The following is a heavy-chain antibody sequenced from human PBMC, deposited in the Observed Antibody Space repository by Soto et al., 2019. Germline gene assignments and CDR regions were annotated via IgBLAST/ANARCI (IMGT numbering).Heavy chain of an antibody. D-gene: IGHD3-22*01. CDR1: GFPFSSYG. V-gene: IGHV3-33*01. CDR3: ARDQGYYYDSSGYPSLGEYFQH. Sequence: GGSLRLSSAASGFPFSSYGMHWVRPAPGKGLEWVAVIWYDGSNKYYADSVKGRFTISRDNSKNTLYLQMSSLRAEDTAVYYCARDQGYYYDSSGYPSLGEYFQHWGQGTLVTVS. CDR2: IWYDGSNK. J-gene: IGHJ1*01.